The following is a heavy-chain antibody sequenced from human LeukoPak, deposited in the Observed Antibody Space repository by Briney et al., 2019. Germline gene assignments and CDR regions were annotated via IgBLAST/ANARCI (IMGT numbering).Heavy chain of an antibody. CDR1: GGSISSYY. CDR3: ARGYCSGGSCYGIYFDY. D-gene: IGHD2-15*01. J-gene: IGHJ4*02. Sequence: PETLSLTCTVSGGSISSYYWSWIRQPPGKGLEWIGYIYYSGSTNYNPSLKSRVTISVDTSKNQFSLKLSSVTAADTAVYYCARGYCSGGSCYGIYFDYWGQGTLVTVSS. V-gene: IGHV4-59*08. CDR2: IYYSGST.